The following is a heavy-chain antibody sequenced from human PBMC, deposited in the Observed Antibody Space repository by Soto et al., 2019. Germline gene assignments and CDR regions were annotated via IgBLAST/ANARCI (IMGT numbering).Heavy chain of an antibody. Sequence: GGSLRLSCEASGFTFSDSALSWVRQAPGKGLEWVSSISGSGGRTDYGGSVKGRFTISRDNSKNTLYLQMNSLRAEDTAVYYCAKYADSSWSTFDCWGQGT. J-gene: IGHJ4*02. CDR1: GFTFSDSA. CDR3: AKYADSSWSTFDC. CDR2: ISGSGGRT. D-gene: IGHD6-13*01. V-gene: IGHV3-23*01.